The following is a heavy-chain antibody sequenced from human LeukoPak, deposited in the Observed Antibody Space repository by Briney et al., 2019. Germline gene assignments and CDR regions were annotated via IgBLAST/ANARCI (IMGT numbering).Heavy chain of an antibody. Sequence: PSETLSLTCSVSGGSIRDTSFYWGWIRQPPGKGLEWIGNIHYTGSTYYNPSLKSRVTISVDTSKNQFSLHLSSVTAADTAVYYCARHYSGGPQYFDYWGQGTLVTVSS. CDR1: GGSIRDTSFY. CDR3: ARHYSGGPQYFDY. D-gene: IGHD6-19*01. J-gene: IGHJ4*02. V-gene: IGHV4-39*07. CDR2: IHYTGST.